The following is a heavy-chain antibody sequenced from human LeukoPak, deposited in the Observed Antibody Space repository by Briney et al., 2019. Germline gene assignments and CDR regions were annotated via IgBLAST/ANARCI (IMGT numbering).Heavy chain of an antibody. CDR3: ARDGYYYGSGSYYHRPYYFDY. CDR1: GFTFSSYS. J-gene: IGHJ4*02. Sequence: GGSLRLSCAASGFTFSSYSMNWVRQATGKGLEWVSSISSSSSYIYYADSVKGRFTISRDNAKNSLYLQMNSLRAEDTAVYYCARDGYYYGSGSYYHRPYYFDYWGQGTLVTVSS. D-gene: IGHD3-10*01. V-gene: IGHV3-21*01. CDR2: ISSSSSYI.